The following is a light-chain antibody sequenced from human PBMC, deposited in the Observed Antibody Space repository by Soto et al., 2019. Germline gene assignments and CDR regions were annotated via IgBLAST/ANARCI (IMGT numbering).Light chain of an antibody. CDR2: GAS. CDR1: QNIISN. CDR3: QQYTDSRT. V-gene: IGKV3-15*01. J-gene: IGKJ1*01. Sequence: EIVVTQSPAILSLSPGERATLSCRASQNIISNLAWYQQKLGQAPRLLIYGASTRATGIPARFSGSGSGTEFTLNISSLQSEDFAVYYCQQYTDSRTFGQGTKVEIK.